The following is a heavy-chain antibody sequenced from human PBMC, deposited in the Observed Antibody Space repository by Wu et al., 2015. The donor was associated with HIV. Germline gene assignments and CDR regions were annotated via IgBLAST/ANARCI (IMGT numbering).Heavy chain of an antibody. CDR2: IIPIFGTA. CDR3: ARSTAYYYDSSGYYYPFDY. CDR1: GGTFSSYA. J-gene: IGHJ4*02. Sequence: QVQLVQSGAEVKKPGSSVKVSCKASGGTFSSYAISWVRQAPGQGLEWMGGIIPIFGTANYAQKFQGRVTITTDESTSTAYMELSSLRSEDTAVYYCARSTAYYYDSSGYYYPFDYWGQGTLVTVSS. D-gene: IGHD3-22*01. V-gene: IGHV1-69*05.